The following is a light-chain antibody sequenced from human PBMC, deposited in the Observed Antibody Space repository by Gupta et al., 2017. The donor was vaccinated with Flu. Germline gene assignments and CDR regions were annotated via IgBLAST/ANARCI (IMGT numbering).Light chain of an antibody. CDR2: NNN. J-gene: IGLJ3*02. V-gene: IGLV10-54*04. CDR1: NDNVGAQG. Sequence: GLGQTATLVCSGNNDNVGAQGVTWLQQFQGHPPKTLSYNNNNRPSGISESFSASRSGNTASLTIAGLQPEDEADYYCSSWDSRPSSQLFGGG. CDR3: SSWDSRPSSQL.